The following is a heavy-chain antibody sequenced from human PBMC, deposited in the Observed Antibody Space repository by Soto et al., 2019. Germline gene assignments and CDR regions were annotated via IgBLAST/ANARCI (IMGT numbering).Heavy chain of an antibody. J-gene: IGHJ4*02. CDR1: GGSVSSGSYY. CDR2: IYYSGST. CDR3: ARSPAYGDYFFEC. D-gene: IGHD4-17*01. Sequence: PSETLSLTCTVSGGSVSSGSYYWSWIQQPPGKGLEWIGYIYYSGSTNYNPSLKSRVTISVDTSKNQFSMKLSSVTAADTAVYYCARSPAYGDYFFECWGKGTLVIVSS. V-gene: IGHV4-61*01.